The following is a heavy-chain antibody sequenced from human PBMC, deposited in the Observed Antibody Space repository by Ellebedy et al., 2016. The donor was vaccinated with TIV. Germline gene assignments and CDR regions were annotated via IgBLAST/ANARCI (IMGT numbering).Heavy chain of an antibody. J-gene: IGHJ5*02. CDR3: GKDPYHPSSTWFDH. D-gene: IGHD6-6*01. V-gene: IGHV3-30*18. Sequence: GESLKISCVASGCSFNKYGIHWVRQAPGRRLEWVAGISYDGRRQWYADSVKGRFTISRDNSKNPLFLQMDSLRPADTAVYYCGKDPYHPSSTWFDHWGPGTPVTVSS. CDR2: ISYDGRRQ. CDR1: GCSFNKYG.